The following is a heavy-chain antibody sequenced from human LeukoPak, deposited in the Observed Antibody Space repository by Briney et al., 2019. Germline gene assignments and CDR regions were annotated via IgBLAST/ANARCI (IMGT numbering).Heavy chain of an antibody. Sequence: PGGSLRPSCAASGFTFSSYSMNWVRQAPGKGLEWVSSISSSSSYIYYADSVKGRFTISRDNAKNSLYLQMNSLRAEDTAVYYCARDLGVRGVIPNWFDPWGQGTLVTVSS. V-gene: IGHV3-21*01. D-gene: IGHD3-10*01. CDR2: ISSSSSYI. CDR1: GFTFSSYS. J-gene: IGHJ5*02. CDR3: ARDLGVRGVIPNWFDP.